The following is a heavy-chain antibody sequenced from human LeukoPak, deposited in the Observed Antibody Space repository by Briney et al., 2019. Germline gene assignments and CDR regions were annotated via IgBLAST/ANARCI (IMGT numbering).Heavy chain of an antibody. Sequence: PERFLRLSCAASGFTFSSYGMHWVRQAPGKGLEWVAVISYDGSNKYYADSVKGRFTISRDNSKNTLYLQMNSLRAEDTAVYYCAKDGYCSSSSCYYNWFDPWGQGTLVTVSS. CDR2: ISYDGSNK. CDR1: GFTFSSYG. V-gene: IGHV3-30*18. D-gene: IGHD2-2*03. J-gene: IGHJ5*02. CDR3: AKDGYCSSSSCYYNWFDP.